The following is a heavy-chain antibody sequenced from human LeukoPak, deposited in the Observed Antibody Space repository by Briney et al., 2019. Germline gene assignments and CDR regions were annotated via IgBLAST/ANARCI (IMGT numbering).Heavy chain of an antibody. CDR1: GYTFTGYY. D-gene: IGHD3-3*01. CDR2: INPNSGGT. Sequence: ASVKVSCKASGYTFTGYYMHWVRQAPGQGLEWMGWINPNSGGTNYAQKFQGRATMTRDTSISTAYMELSRLRSDDTAVYYCFRGGHYGRTEYYFDYWGQGTLVTVSS. CDR3: FRGGHYGRTEYYFDY. J-gene: IGHJ4*02. V-gene: IGHV1-2*02.